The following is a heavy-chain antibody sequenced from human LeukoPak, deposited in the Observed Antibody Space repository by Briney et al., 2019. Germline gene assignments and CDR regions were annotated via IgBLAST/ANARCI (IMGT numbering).Heavy chain of an antibody. CDR2: IIPIFGTA. J-gene: IGHJ4*02. Sequence: SVKVSCKASGGTFSSYAISWARQAPGQGLEWMGGIIPIFGTANYAQKFQGRVTITTDESTSTAYMEPSSLRSEDTAVYYCARSALFGVVIKDTIFDYWGQGTLVTVSS. CDR1: GGTFSSYA. V-gene: IGHV1-69*05. CDR3: ARSALFGVVIKDTIFDY. D-gene: IGHD3-3*01.